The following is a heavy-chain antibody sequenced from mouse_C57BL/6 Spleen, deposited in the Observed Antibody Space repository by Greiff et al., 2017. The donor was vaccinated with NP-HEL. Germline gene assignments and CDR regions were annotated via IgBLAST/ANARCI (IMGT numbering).Heavy chain of an antibody. Sequence: VQLQQPGAELVRPGTSVKLSCKASGYTFTSYWMHWVKQRPGQGLEWIGVIDPSDSYTNYNQKFKGKATLTVDTSSSTAYMQLSSLTSEDSAVYYCARCGTTNYFDYWGQGTTLTVSS. J-gene: IGHJ2*01. CDR3: ARCGTTNYFDY. D-gene: IGHD1-1*01. CDR1: GYTFTSYW. CDR2: IDPSDSYT. V-gene: IGHV1-59*01.